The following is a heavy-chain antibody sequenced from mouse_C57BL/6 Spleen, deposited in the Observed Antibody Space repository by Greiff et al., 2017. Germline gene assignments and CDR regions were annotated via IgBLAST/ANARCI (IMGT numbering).Heavy chain of an antibody. CDR3: ARVYYDYPFDY. CDR1: GYSITSGYY. Sequence: EVQLVESGPGLVKPSQSLSLTCSVTGYSITSGYYWNWIRQFPGNKLEWMGYISYDGSNNYNPSLKNRISITRDTSKNQFFLKLNSVTTEDTATYYCARVYYDYPFDYWGQGTTLTVYS. J-gene: IGHJ2*01. D-gene: IGHD2-4*01. V-gene: IGHV3-6*01. CDR2: ISYDGSN.